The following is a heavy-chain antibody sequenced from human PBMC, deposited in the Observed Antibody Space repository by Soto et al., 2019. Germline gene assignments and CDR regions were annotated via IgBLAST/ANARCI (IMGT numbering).Heavy chain of an antibody. CDR2: IIPVFGTA. CDR1: GGTFSSYA. Sequence: SVKVSCKASGGTFSSYAISWVRQAPGQGLEWMGGIIPVFGTANYAQKFQGRVTITADESTSTAYMELSSLRSEDTAVYYCARWEYSGYYPANHYYYYYGMDVWGQGTTVTVSS. D-gene: IGHD5-12*01. V-gene: IGHV1-69*13. J-gene: IGHJ6*02. CDR3: ARWEYSGYYPANHYYYYYGMDV.